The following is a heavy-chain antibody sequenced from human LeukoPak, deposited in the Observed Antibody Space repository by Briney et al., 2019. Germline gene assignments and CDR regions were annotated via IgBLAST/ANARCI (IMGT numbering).Heavy chain of an antibody. D-gene: IGHD2-21*02. CDR1: GFTFSSYS. CDR3: ARALLAYCGGDCYSGGY. CDR2: ISSSSSYI. V-gene: IGHV3-21*01. Sequence: GGSLRLSCAASGFTFSSYSMNWVRQAPGKGLEWVSSISSSSSYIYYADSVKGRFTISRDNAKNSLYLQMNSLRAEDTAVYYCARALLAYCGGDCYSGGYWGQGTLVTVSS. J-gene: IGHJ4*02.